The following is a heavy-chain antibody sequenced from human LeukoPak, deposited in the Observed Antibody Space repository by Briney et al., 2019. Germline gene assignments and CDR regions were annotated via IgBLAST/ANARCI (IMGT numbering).Heavy chain of an antibody. J-gene: IGHJ6*03. CDR1: GGSISSSSYY. CDR3: ARDHDFWSGSPHYMDV. V-gene: IGHV4-39*07. D-gene: IGHD3-3*01. Sequence: SETLSLTCTVSGGSISSSSYYWGWIRQPPGKGLEWIGSIYYSGSTYYNPSLKSRVTISVDTSKNQFSLKLSSVTAADTAVYYCARDHDFWSGSPHYMDVWGKGTTVTVSS. CDR2: IYYSGST.